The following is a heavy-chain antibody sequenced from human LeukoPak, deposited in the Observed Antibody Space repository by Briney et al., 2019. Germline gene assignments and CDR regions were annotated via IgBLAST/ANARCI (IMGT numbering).Heavy chain of an antibody. J-gene: IGHJ4*02. V-gene: IGHV4-61*02. CDR2: IYTSGST. D-gene: IGHD3-22*01. Sequence: SQTLSLTCTVSGGSISSGSYYWSWIRQPAGKGLEWIGRIYTSGSTNYNPSLKSRVTISVDTSKNQFSLKLSSVTAADTAVYYCARDNQRDYYDSSGYYDYWAREPWSPSPQ. CDR1: GGSISSGSYY. CDR3: ARDNQRDYYDSSGYYDY.